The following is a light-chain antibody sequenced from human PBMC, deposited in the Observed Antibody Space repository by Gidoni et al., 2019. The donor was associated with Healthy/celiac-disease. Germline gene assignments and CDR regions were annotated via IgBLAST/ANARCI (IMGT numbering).Light chain of an antibody. CDR3: QQYGSSPTLT. CDR1: QSVSSSY. J-gene: IGKJ4*01. CDR2: GAS. Sequence: IVLTQSPGTLSLSPGDRATLSCRASQSVSSSYLAWYQQKPGQAPRLLIYGASSRATGIPDRFSGSGSGTDFTLTISRLEPEDFAVYYCQQYGSSPTLTFGGGTKVEIK. V-gene: IGKV3-20*01.